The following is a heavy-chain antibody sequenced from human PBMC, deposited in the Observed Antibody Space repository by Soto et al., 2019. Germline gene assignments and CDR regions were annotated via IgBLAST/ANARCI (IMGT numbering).Heavy chain of an antibody. CDR2: MNPNSGNT. CDR1: GYTFTSYD. V-gene: IGHV1-8*01. D-gene: IGHD3-22*01. CDR3: ARNHYYDRSGYYYFDY. J-gene: IGHJ4*02. Sequence: GASVKVSCKASGYTFTSYDINWVRQATGQGLEWMGWMNPNSGNTGYAQKFQGRVTSTADESTSTVYMELSRLTSEDTALYYCARNHYYDRSGYYYFDYWGQGTPVTVSS.